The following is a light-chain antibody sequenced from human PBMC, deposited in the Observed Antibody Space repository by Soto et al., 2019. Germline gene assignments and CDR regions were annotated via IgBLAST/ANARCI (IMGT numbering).Light chain of an antibody. CDR2: GAS. J-gene: IGKJ4*01. Sequence: DIVMTQSPATLSVSPGERATLSCRASQSVSGNLAWYQQKPGQAPRLLIYGASIRATAFPARFSGSGSGTEFTLTISSLQSEDFAVYYCQHYNDRPLTFGGGTKVDIK. CDR3: QHYNDRPLT. CDR1: QSVSGN. V-gene: IGKV3-15*01.